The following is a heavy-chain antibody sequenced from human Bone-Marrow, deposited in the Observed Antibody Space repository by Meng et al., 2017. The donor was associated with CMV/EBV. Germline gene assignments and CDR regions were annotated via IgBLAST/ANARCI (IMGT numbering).Heavy chain of an antibody. CDR2: IYYSGST. CDR3: ARTYYDFWSGVYYFDY. CDR1: GGSVSSGSYY. V-gene: IGHV4-61*01. D-gene: IGHD3-3*01. J-gene: IGHJ4*02. Sequence: SETLSLTCTVSGGSVSSGSYYWSWIRQPPGKRLEWIGYIYYSGSTNYNPSLKSRVTISVDTSKNQFSLKLSSVTAADTAVYYCARTYYDFWSGVYYFDYWGQGTLVTVSS.